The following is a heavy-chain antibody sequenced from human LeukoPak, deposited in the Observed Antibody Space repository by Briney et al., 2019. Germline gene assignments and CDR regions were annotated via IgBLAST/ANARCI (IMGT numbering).Heavy chain of an antibody. V-gene: IGHV3-9*01. D-gene: IGHD3-10*01. CDR3: AKERALGELNDAFDI. CDR1: GFTFDDYA. J-gene: IGHJ3*02. Sequence: PGRSLRLSCAASGFTFDDYAMHWVRQGPGKGLEWVSGINWSGRSIGYADPVKGRFTISRDNTKNSLYLQMNSLRAEDTALYYCAKERALGELNDAFDIWGLGTMVTVSS. CDR2: INWSGRSI.